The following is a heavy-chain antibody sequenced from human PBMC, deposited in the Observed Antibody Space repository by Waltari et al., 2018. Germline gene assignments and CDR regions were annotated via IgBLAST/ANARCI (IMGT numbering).Heavy chain of an antibody. D-gene: IGHD4-17*01. CDR3: ARPGEGPSSH. J-gene: IGHJ4*02. CDR2: IYSAGRT. Sequence: EVQLVESGGGLIQPGGSLRLSCAASGILVSANYMNWVRKAPGKGPQWFSVIYSAGRTYYADSVKGRFTISRDNTKNTVYLQMNNLKTEDTAVYYCARPGEGPSSHWGQGTLVTVSS. V-gene: IGHV3-53*01. CDR1: GILVSANY.